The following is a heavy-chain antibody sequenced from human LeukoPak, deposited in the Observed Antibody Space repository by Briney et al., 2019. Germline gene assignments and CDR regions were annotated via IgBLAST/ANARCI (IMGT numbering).Heavy chain of an antibody. D-gene: IGHD3-22*01. CDR2: VFYDGTIQ. CDR1: GFTFSNYA. J-gene: IGHJ3*02. Sequence: GRSLRLSCAASGFTFSNYAMHWVRQAPGKGLEWVAVVFYDGTIQYYADSVKGRFTISRDNSKNTLYLQMNSLRAEDTAVYYCARAGGGTYYYDSSGYSGAFDIWGQGTMVTVSS. V-gene: IGHV3-30*14. CDR3: ARAGGGTYYYDSSGYSGAFDI.